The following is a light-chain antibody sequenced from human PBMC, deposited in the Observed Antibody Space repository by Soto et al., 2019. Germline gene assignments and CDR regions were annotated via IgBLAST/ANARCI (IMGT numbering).Light chain of an antibody. CDR1: QSVNNY. Sequence: EIVLTQPPATLSLSPGERATLSCRASQSVNNYLTWYQHKPGQAPRLLIYDASNRATGIPARFSGSGSGTDFTLTISSLEPEDFAVYYCQQRSNWPLTFGGGTKVDIK. J-gene: IGKJ4*01. CDR3: QQRSNWPLT. V-gene: IGKV3-11*01. CDR2: DAS.